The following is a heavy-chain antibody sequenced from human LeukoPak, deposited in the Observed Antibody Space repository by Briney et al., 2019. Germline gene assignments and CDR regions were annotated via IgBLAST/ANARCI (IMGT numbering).Heavy chain of an antibody. CDR2: ISSSSSYI. D-gene: IGHD3-22*01. CDR3: ARELDYYDSNTYSN. V-gene: IGHV3-21*01. CDR1: GFTFSSYS. J-gene: IGHJ4*02. Sequence: GGSLRLSCAASGFTFSSYSMNWVRQAPGKGLEWVSSISSSSSYIYYADSVKGRFTISRDNAKNSLYLQMNSLRAEDTAVYYCARELDYYDSNTYSNWGQGTLVTVSS.